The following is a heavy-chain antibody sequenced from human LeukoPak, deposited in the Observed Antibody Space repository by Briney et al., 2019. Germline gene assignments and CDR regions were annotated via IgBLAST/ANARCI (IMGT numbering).Heavy chain of an antibody. CDR1: GFTFNRCW. V-gene: IGHV3-7*01. D-gene: IGHD2-21*02. CDR3: TSWGDTTAEYFQR. CDR2: INPDGRDT. Sequence: PGESLRLSCVVSGFTFNRCWMNWVRQAPGKGLEWVAHINPDGRDTYYVDSVKGRFTISRDNAQNSMYLQMNSLRVEDTAVYYCTSWGDTTAEYFQRWGQGTLVTVSS. J-gene: IGHJ1*01.